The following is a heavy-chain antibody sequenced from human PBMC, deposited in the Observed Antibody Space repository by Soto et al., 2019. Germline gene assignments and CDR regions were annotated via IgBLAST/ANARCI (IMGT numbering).Heavy chain of an antibody. J-gene: IGHJ4*02. CDR2: ISSGADTI. D-gene: IGHD3-10*01. CDR3: AGDPYYYASDY. CDR1: VFSCSSHY. V-gene: IGHV3-11*01. Sequence: SLRLSCLASVFSCSSHYMTWIRQAPGKGLEWVSYISSGADTIYYSDSVKGRFTVSRDNARNSLYLQMDSLRAEDTAIYYCAGDPYYYASDYWGQGTLVTVSS.